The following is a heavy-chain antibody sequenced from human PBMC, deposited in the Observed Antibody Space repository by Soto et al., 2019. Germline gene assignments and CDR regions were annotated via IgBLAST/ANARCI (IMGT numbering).Heavy chain of an antibody. V-gene: IGHV1-69*02. CDR3: ERFQLGDDY. D-gene: IGHD5-12*01. CDR2: LIPILGLA. CDR1: GGTFSNST. J-gene: IGHJ4*02. Sequence: QVQLVQSGAEVRKPGSSVKVSCQASGGTFSNSTVTWVRQAPGQGLEWMGRLIPILGLANYAQKFRGRLTITADKSTTTAYMELRSLRSEDTAIYYCERFQLGDDYWVQGTLVTVSS.